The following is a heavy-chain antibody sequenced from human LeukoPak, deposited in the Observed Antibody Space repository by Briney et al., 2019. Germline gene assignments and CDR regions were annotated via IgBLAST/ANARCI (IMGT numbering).Heavy chain of an antibody. V-gene: IGHV4-61*01. D-gene: IGHD5-18*01. CDR1: GGSVSSGSYY. CDR2: IYYSGST. J-gene: IGHJ4*02. Sequence: TSETLSLTCTVSGGSVSSGSYYWSWIRQPPGKGLEWIGYIYYSGSTNYNPSLRSRVTISVDTSKNQFSLKLSSVTAADTAVYHCAREAMYSYGNNFDYWGQGTLVTVSS. CDR3: AREAMYSYGNNFDY.